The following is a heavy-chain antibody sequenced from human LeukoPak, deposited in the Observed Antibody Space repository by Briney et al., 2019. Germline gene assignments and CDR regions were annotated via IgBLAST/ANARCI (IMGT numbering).Heavy chain of an antibody. D-gene: IGHD5-24*01. CDR2: INSDGGST. J-gene: IGHJ4*02. V-gene: IGHV3-74*01. CDR3: ARRIQGMAPYYFDY. Sequence: PGGSLRLSCAASGSTFSSYWMHWVRQAPGKGLVWVSRINSDGGSTSYADSMKGRFTISRDNAKNTLYLQMNSLRAEDTAVYYCARRIQGMAPYYFDYWGQGTLVTVSS. CDR1: GSTFSSYW.